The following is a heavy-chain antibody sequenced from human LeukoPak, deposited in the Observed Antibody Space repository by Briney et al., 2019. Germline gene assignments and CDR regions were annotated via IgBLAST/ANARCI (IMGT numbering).Heavy chain of an antibody. CDR3: AASPDYYDSSGYSYYFDY. D-gene: IGHD3-22*01. J-gene: IGHJ4*02. CDR1: GFTFTISA. Sequence: GTSVTVSFTSSGFTFTISAVQWVRQARGQRLEWIGWIVVGSGNTNYAQKFQERVTITRDMSTSTAYMELSSLRSEDTAVYYCAASPDYYDSSGYSYYFDYWGQGTLVPVSS. V-gene: IGHV1-58*01. CDR2: IVVGSGNT.